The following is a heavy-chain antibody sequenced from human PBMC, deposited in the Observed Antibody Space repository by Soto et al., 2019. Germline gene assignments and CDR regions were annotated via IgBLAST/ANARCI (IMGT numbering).Heavy chain of an antibody. CDR1: GFTFSSYS. J-gene: IGHJ6*02. CDR2: ISSSSSYI. Sequence: EVQLVESGGGLVKPGGSLRLSCAASGFTFSSYSMNWVHQAPGKGLEWVASISSSSSYIYYADSVKGRFTISRDKAKNSLFLQMSRLRAEEPALYYCAKQQRPAAGNYGMDVWGRGTTVTVSS. D-gene: IGHD6-13*01. CDR3: AKQQRPAAGNYGMDV. V-gene: IGHV3-21*02.